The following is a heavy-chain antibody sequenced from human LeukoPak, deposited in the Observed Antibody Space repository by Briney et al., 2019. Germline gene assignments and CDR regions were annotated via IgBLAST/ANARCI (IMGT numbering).Heavy chain of an antibody. CDR1: GYRFSSYW. V-gene: IGHV5-51*01. D-gene: IGHD3-3*01. Sequence: GESLKISCKGSGYRFSSYWIGWVRQMPGKVLEWMGIIYPGDSDTRYSPSFQGQVTISADKSISTAYLQWSSLKASDTAMYYCARQGLRFLEWLHRGVYFDYWGQGTLVTVSS. J-gene: IGHJ4*02. CDR3: ARQGLRFLEWLHRGVYFDY. CDR2: IYPGDSDT.